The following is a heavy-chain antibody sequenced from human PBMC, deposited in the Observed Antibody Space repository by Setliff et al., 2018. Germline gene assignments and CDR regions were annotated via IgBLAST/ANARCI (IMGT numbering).Heavy chain of an antibody. J-gene: IGHJ4*02. CDR1: GDSISSSSYY. D-gene: IGHD4-17*01. Sequence: PSETLSLTCSVYGDSISSSSYYWGWIRQPPGKGLEWIGSIYYSGSTYYNPSLKSRVTISVDTSKNQFSLKLSSVTAADTAVYYCARVPGTTVPPDHFDYWGQGTLVTVSS. CDR2: IYYSGST. V-gene: IGHV4-39*07. CDR3: ARVPGTTVPPDHFDY.